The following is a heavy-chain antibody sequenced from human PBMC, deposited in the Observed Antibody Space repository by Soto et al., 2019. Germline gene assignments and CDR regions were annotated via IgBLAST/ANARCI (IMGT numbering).Heavy chain of an antibody. CDR2: IYYSGST. CDR1: GGSISSGDYY. J-gene: IGHJ4*02. D-gene: IGHD3-10*01. Sequence: TLSLTCTVSGGSISSGDYYWSWIRQPPGKGLEWIGYIYYSGSTYYNPSLKSRVTISVDTSKNQFSLKLSSVTAADTAVYYCARAQGSGFLVSWGQGTLVTVSS. V-gene: IGHV4-30-4*01. CDR3: ARAQGSGFLVS.